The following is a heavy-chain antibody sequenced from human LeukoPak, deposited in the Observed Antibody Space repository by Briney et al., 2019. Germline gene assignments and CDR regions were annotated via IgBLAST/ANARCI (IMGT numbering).Heavy chain of an antibody. J-gene: IGHJ4*02. CDR1: GGSFIPYY. V-gene: IGHV4-34*01. Sequence: SETLSLTCAVYGGSFIPYYWSWIRQPPGKGLEWIGEINHSGSTNYNPSLKSRVTISVDTSKNQFSLKLSSVTAADTAVYYCARGGFYCGGDCYVDYWGQGTLVTVSS. D-gene: IGHD2-21*02. CDR3: ARGGFYCGGDCYVDY. CDR2: INHSGST.